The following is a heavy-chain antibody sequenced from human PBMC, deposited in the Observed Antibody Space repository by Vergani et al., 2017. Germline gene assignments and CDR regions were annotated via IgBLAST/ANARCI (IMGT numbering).Heavy chain of an antibody. V-gene: IGHV1-2*02. D-gene: IGHD3-16*01. J-gene: IGHJ4*02. CDR1: GGTFSSYA. Sequence: QVQLVQSGAEVKKPGSSVKVSCKASGGTFSSYAISWVRQAPGQGLEWMGWINPNSGGTNYAQKFQGRVTMTRDTSISTAYMELSRLRSDDTAVYYCAREGMMQSSLFRYYFDYWGQGTLVTVSS. CDR2: INPNSGGT. CDR3: AREGMMQSSLFRYYFDY.